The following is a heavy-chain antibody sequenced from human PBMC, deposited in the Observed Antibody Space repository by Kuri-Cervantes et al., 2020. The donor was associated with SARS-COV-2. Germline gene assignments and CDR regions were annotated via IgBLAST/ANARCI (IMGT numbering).Heavy chain of an antibody. D-gene: IGHD1-7*01. V-gene: IGHV3-33*01. CDR3: ARCSGITGTDFYYYYGMDV. J-gene: IGHJ6*02. CDR2: IWYDGSNK. Sequence: GGSLRLSCAASGFTFSSYGMHWVRQAPGKGLEWVAVIWYDGSNKYYADSVKGRFTISRDNSKNTLYLKMNSLRAEDTAVYYCARCSGITGTDFYYYYGMDVWGQGTTVTVSS. CDR1: GFTFSSYG.